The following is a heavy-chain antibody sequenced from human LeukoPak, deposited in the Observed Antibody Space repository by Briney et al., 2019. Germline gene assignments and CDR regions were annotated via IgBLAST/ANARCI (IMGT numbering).Heavy chain of an antibody. CDR3: AKKMGIAVAVYTEDY. D-gene: IGHD6-19*01. V-gene: IGHV3-23*01. CDR1: GFTFSSYA. Sequence: GGSLRLSCAASGFTFSSYAMSWVRQAPGKGLEWVSAISGSGGSTYYADSVKGRFTISRDNSKSTLYLQMNSLRAEDTAVYYCAKKMGIAVAVYTEDYWGQGTLVTVSS. CDR2: ISGSGGST. J-gene: IGHJ4*02.